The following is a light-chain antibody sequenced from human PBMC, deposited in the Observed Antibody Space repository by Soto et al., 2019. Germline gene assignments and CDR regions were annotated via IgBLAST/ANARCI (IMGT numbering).Light chain of an antibody. CDR1: SSNVGAGHD. Sequence: QSVLTQPPSVSGAPGQRVTISCTGSSSNVGAGHDVHWYQQVPGTAPKLLIYGNSNRPSGVPDRFSGSKSGTSASLAITGLQAEDEADYYCQSYDSSLSGSVFGGGTKVTVL. CDR3: QSYDSSLSGSV. CDR2: GNS. V-gene: IGLV1-40*01. J-gene: IGLJ3*02.